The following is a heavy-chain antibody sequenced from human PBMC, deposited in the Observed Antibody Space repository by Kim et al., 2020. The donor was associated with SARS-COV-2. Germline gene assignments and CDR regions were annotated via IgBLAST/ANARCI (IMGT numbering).Heavy chain of an antibody. CDR1: GYTFTSYD. J-gene: IGHJ4*02. CDR2: MNPNSGNT. V-gene: IGHV1-8*01. Sequence: ASVKVSCKASGYTFTSYDINWVRQATGQGLEWMGWMNPNSGNTGYAQKFQGRVTMTRNTSISTAYMELSSLRSEDTAVYYCARNGDGYNYVEIDYWGQGTLVTVSS. D-gene: IGHD5-12*01. CDR3: ARNGDGYNYVEIDY.